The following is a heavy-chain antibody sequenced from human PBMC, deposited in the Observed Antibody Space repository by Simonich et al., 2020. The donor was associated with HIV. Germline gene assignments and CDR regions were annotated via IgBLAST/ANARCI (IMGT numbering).Heavy chain of an antibody. CDR3: ARIGPDYYRGYYYVDV. Sequence: QVQLQQWGAGLLKPSETLSLTCAVYGGSLSGYYWSWIRQPPGRGLEGIGEINHSGSTNYNPSLKSRVTISVDTSKKQISLKVRSVTAADTAVYYCARIGPDYYRGYYYVDVWGKGTTVSVSS. CDR2: INHSGST. V-gene: IGHV4-34*01. D-gene: IGHD3-10*01. J-gene: IGHJ6*03. CDR1: GGSLSGYY.